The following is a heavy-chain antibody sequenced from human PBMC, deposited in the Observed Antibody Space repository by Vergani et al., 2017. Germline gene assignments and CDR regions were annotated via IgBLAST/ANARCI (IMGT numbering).Heavy chain of an antibody. J-gene: IGHJ5*02. V-gene: IGHV1-69*01. CDR3: ARGTAVAAGWFDP. Sequence: QVQLVQSGAEVKKPGASVKVSCKASGYTFTGYYMHWVRQAPGQGLEWMGGIIPIFGTANYAQKFQGRVTITADESTSTTYMELSSLRSEDTAVYYCARGTAVAAGWFDPWGQGTLVTVSS. CDR2: IIPIFGTA. CDR1: GYTFTGYY. D-gene: IGHD6-19*01.